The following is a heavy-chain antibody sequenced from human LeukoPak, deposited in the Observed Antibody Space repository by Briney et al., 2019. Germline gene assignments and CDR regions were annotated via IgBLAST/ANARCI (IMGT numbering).Heavy chain of an antibody. CDR1: GYTLTELS. Sequence: ASVKVSCKVSGYTLTELSMHWVRPAPGKGLERMGGFDPEDGETIYAQKFQGRVTMTEDTSTDTAYMELSSLRSEDTAVYYCATDGLPSNSGYGLPFDYWGQGTLVTVSS. D-gene: IGHD5-12*01. J-gene: IGHJ4*02. CDR2: FDPEDGET. CDR3: ATDGLPSNSGYGLPFDY. V-gene: IGHV1-24*01.